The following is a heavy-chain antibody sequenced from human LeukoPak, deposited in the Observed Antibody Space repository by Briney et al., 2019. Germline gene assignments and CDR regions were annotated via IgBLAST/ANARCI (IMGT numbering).Heavy chain of an antibody. Sequence: SETLSLTCTVSGGSISSGGYYWSWIRQHPGKGLEWIGYIYYSGSTYYNPSLKSRVTISVDTSKNQLSLKLSSVTAADTAVYYCARSGYSSSWYYFDYWGQGTLVTVSS. D-gene: IGHD6-13*01. V-gene: IGHV4-31*03. CDR1: GGSISSGGYY. J-gene: IGHJ4*02. CDR2: IYYSGST. CDR3: ARSGYSSSWYYFDY.